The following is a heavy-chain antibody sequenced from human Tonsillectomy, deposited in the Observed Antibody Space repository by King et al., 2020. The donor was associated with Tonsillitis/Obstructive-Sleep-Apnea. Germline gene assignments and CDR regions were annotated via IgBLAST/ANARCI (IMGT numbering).Heavy chain of an antibody. CDR2: IYRSGTT. D-gene: IGHD6-19*01. Sequence: VQLQESGPGLVKPSGTLSLTCAVSGGSISSSSWWSWVRQPPGKGLEWIGEIYRSGTTNYSPSLKSRVTISVDKSKDQFSLKLSSVTAADTALYYCSIAVSHDDFXXWXQGALVTVSS. CDR3: SIAVSHDDFXX. CDR1: GGSISSSSW. J-gene: IGHJ4*02. V-gene: IGHV4-4*02.